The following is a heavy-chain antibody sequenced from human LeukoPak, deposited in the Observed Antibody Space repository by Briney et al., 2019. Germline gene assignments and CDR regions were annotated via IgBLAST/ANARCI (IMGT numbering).Heavy chain of an antibody. CDR2: ISSSSSYI. V-gene: IGHV3-21*01. CDR1: GFTFSSYS. D-gene: IGHD3-3*01. CDR3: ARDTYYDFWSGYALHYGMGV. J-gene: IGHJ6*02. Sequence: PGGSLRLSCAASGFTFSSYSMNWVRQAPGKGLEWVSSISSSSSYIYYADSVKGRFTISRDNAKNSLYLQMNSLRAEDTAVYYCARDTYYDFWSGYALHYGMGVWGQGTTVTVSS.